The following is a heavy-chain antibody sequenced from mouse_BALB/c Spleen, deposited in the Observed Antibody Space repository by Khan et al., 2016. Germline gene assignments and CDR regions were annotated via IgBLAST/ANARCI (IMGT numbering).Heavy chain of an antibody. CDR2: IHYSGST. V-gene: IGHV3-1*02. CDR1: GYSITSGYS. Sequence: EVQLQESGPDLVKPSQSLSLTCTVTGYSITSGYSWHWIRQFPGNKLEWMGYIHYSGSTNYNPSLKSRITITRDTSKNQFLLQMNYVTTEDTASLYCARSFYYDYPWFAYWGQGTLVTVSA. CDR3: ARSFYYDYPWFAY. J-gene: IGHJ3*01. D-gene: IGHD2-4*01.